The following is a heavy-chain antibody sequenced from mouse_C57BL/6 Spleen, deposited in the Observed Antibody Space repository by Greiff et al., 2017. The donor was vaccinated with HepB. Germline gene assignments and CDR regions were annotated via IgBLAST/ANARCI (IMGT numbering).Heavy chain of an antibody. V-gene: IGHV1-15*01. J-gene: IGHJ2*01. CDR3: TRGGILDC. CDR1: GYTFTDYE. Sequence: VQLQQSGAELVRPGASVTLSCKASGYTFTDYEMHWVKQTPVHGLEWIGAIDPETGGTAYNQKFKGKAILTADKSSSTAYMELRSLTSGDSAVYYWTRGGILDCWGQGTTLTVSS. CDR2: IDPETGGT.